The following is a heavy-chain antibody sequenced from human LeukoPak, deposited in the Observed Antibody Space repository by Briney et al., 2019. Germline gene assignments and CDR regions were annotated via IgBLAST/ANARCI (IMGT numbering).Heavy chain of an antibody. Sequence: GGSLRLSCAASGFTFSSYAMSWVRQAPGKGLEWVSAISGSGGSTYYADSVKGRFTISRDNSKNTLYLQMNSLRAEDTAVYYCARGARPPHYYYYMDVWGKGTTVTVSS. CDR3: ARGARPPHYYYYMDV. V-gene: IGHV3-23*01. CDR2: ISGSGGST. D-gene: IGHD5-12*01. J-gene: IGHJ6*03. CDR1: GFTFSSYA.